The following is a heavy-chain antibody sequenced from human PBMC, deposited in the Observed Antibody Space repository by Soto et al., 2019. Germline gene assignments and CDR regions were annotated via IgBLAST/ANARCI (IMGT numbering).Heavy chain of an antibody. CDR2: IYWDDDK. V-gene: IGHV2-5*02. CDR3: AHRVLRTVFGLVTTTAIYFDF. Sequence: QITLNESGPTQVKPRQTLTLTCTFSGFSLTTSGVGVGWIRQSPGTAPEWLALIYWDDDKRYSPSRKSRLTITKATSKNQVVLTMADLDPADTATYYCAHRVLRTVFGLVTTTAIYFDFWGQGTPVAVSS. D-gene: IGHD3-3*01. J-gene: IGHJ4*02. CDR1: GFSLTTSGVG.